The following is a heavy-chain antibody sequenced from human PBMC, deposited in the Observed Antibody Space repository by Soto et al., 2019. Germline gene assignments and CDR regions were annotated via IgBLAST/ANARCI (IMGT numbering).Heavy chain of an antibody. CDR3: ARDRVVTAARWGSFFEC. D-gene: IGHD2-2*01. J-gene: IGHJ4*02. V-gene: IGHV4-31*03. Sequence: SETLSLTCTVSVVSISSGGYYCSWIRQHPWKGLEWIGYIYYSGSTYYNPSLKSRVTISVDTSRNQFSLKLSSVTAADTAVYYCARDRVVTAARWGSFFECWGQGTWGIVSS. CDR2: IYYSGST. CDR1: VVSISSGGYY.